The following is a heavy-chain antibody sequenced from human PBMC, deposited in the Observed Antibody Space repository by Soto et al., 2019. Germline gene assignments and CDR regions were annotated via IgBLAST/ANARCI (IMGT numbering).Heavy chain of an antibody. CDR1: DGSITGYY. CDR3: ARLLAAAGTSEYFQH. Sequence: SLTMSLTXSVADGSITGYYWHWIRKHPGKGLEWIGYIYYSGSTNYNPSLKSRVTISVDTSKNQFSLKLSSVTAADTAVYYCARLLAAAGTSEYFQHWGQGTLVTVSS. D-gene: IGHD6-13*01. CDR2: IYYSGST. J-gene: IGHJ1*01. V-gene: IGHV4-59*08.